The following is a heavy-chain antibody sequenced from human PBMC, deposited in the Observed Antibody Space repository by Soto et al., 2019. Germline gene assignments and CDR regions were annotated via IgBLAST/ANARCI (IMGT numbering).Heavy chain of an antibody. D-gene: IGHD3-22*01. CDR3: ARRGYEYESSGYYPLFDY. CDR1: VLTVSSNY. V-gene: IGHV3-53*01. CDR2: IYGGDDT. Sequence: GGSLRRSCAASVLTVSSNYMGWFRQAPGTGLEWVSLIYGGDDTYYADSVKGRFTISRDNSKNTLYLQMNSLRVEDTAVYYCARRGYEYESSGYYPLFDYWGQGMLVTVSS. J-gene: IGHJ4*02.